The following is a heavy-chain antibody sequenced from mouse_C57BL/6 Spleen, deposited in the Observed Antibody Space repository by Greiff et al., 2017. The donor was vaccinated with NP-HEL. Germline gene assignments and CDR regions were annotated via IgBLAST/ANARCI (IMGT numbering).Heavy chain of an antibody. CDR2: IYPGDGDT. J-gene: IGHJ1*03. Sequence: VQLQQSGPELVKPGASVKISCKASGYAFSSSWMNWVKQRPGKGLEWIGRIYPGDGDTNYNGKFKGKATLTADKSSSTAYMQLSSLTSEDSAVYFCARTFITTVVATPYFDVWGTGTTVTVSS. CDR3: ARTFITTVVATPYFDV. D-gene: IGHD1-1*01. V-gene: IGHV1-82*01. CDR1: GYAFSSSW.